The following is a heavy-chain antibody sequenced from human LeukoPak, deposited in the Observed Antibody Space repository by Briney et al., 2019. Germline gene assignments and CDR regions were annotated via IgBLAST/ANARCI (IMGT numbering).Heavy chain of an antibody. D-gene: IGHD6-6*01. J-gene: IGHJ4*02. CDR1: GVSFSSYW. CDR2: INSDGSTT. Sequence: GGSLRLSCVGSGVSFSSYWMHWVCQAPGKGLVWVARINSDGSTTSYADSVKGRFTISRDNAKNSLYLQMNSLTAGDTAVYYCASTIAGREYWGQGTLVTVSS. V-gene: IGHV3-74*01. CDR3: ASTIAGREY.